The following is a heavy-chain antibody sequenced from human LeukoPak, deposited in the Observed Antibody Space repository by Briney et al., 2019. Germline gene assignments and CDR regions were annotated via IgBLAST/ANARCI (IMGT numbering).Heavy chain of an antibody. CDR1: GFTVSSNY. V-gene: IGHV3-23*01. D-gene: IGHD3-3*01. CDR3: RSIFGVVNWFDP. CDR2: ISTSGGST. J-gene: IGHJ5*02. Sequence: PGGSLRLSCAASGFTVSSNYMSWVRQAPGKGLEWVSAISTSGGSTYYADSVKGRFTISRDNSKDMLYLQMNSLRAEDTAVYFCRSIFGVVNWFDPWGQGTLVTVSS.